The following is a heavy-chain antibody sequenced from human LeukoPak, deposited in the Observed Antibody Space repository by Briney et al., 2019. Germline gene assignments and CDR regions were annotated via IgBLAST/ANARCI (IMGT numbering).Heavy chain of an antibody. CDR1: GGSISSGGYS. CDR2: IYHSGST. V-gene: IGHV4-30-2*01. D-gene: IGHD6-6*01. CDR3: ARGSIAARIFDY. Sequence: SQTLSPTCAVSGGSISSGGYSWSWIRQPPGKGLEWIGYIYHSGSTYYNPSLKSRVTISVDRSKNQFSLKLSSVTAADTAVYYCARGSIAARIFDYWGQGTLVTVSS. J-gene: IGHJ4*02.